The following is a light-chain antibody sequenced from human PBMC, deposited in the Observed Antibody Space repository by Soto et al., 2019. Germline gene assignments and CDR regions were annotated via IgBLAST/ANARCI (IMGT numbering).Light chain of an antibody. J-gene: IGKJ4*01. CDR1: QSVGRNY. V-gene: IGKV3-20*01. CDR2: TAS. Sequence: EIVLTQSPGTLSFSPGESATLSCRASQSVGRNYLAWFQKKPGQAPRLLIHTASGRATGIPDRFSGSGSGTDFTLTVSRLEPEDLAVYYCHQYAIATVTFGDGNK. CDR3: HQYAIATVT.